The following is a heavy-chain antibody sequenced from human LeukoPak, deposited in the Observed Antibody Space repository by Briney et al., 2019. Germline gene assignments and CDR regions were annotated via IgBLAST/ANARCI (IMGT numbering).Heavy chain of an antibody. CDR1: GFTFSSYA. V-gene: IGHV3-23*01. CDR2: ISGSGGST. Sequence: GGSLRLSCAASGFTFSSYAMSWVRQAPGKGLEWVSAISGSGGSTNYADSVKGRFTISRDNSKNTLYLQMNSLRAEDTAVYYCAKVVGATIFPARFDYWGQGTLVTVSS. CDR3: AKVVGATIFPARFDY. J-gene: IGHJ4*02. D-gene: IGHD1-26*01.